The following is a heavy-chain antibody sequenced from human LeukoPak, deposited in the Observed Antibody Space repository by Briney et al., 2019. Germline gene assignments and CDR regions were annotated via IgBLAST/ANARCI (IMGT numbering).Heavy chain of an antibody. D-gene: IGHD3-10*01. V-gene: IGHV3-48*03. CDR2: ISSSSSTI. CDR1: GFTFSSYE. CDR3: AKTRGSGPFDY. J-gene: IGHJ4*02. Sequence: GGSLRLSCAASGFTFSSYEMNWVRQAPGKGLEWVSYISSSSSTIYYADSVKGRFTISRDNSKNSLYLQMNSLRAEDTAVYYCAKTRGSGPFDYWGQGTLVTVSS.